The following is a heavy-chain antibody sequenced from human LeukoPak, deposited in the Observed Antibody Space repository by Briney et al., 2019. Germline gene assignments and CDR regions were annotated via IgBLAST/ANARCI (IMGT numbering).Heavy chain of an antibody. Sequence: PSETLSLTCSVSGGPVTTTYYWSWIRQPPGGGLEWIASLYHSGNSNYNPSLKSRVTMSVDTSKNQFSLQLTSMTAADTAIYYCTRHQTNFYGSGAPFDPWGQGTLVTVSS. CDR3: TRHQTNFYGSGAPFDP. V-gene: IGHV4-39*01. CDR2: LYHSGNS. D-gene: IGHD3-10*01. J-gene: IGHJ5*02. CDR1: GGPVTTTYY.